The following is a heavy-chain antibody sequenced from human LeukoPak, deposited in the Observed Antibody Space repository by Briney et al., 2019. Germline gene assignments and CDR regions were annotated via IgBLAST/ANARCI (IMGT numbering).Heavy chain of an antibody. V-gene: IGHV4-34*01. J-gene: IGHJ4*02. CDR3: ARDGSPQWGSKEMATIFDY. CDR2: INHSGST. D-gene: IGHD5-24*01. Sequence: SETLSLTCAVYGGSFSGYYWSWIRQPPGKGLEWIGEINHSGSTNYNPSLKSRVTILVDTSKNQFSLKLSSVTAADTAVYYCARDGSPQWGSKEMATIFDYWGQGTLVTVSS. CDR1: GGSFSGYY.